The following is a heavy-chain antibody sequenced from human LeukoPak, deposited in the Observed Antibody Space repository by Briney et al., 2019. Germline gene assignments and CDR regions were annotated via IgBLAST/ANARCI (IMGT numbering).Heavy chain of an antibody. CDR3: ATATSMWLRDY. V-gene: IGHV3-30*03. Sequence: GRFTISRDNSKNTLYLQMNSLRAEDTAVYYCATATSMWLRDYWGQGTLLTVSS. J-gene: IGHJ4*02. D-gene: IGHD3-22*01.